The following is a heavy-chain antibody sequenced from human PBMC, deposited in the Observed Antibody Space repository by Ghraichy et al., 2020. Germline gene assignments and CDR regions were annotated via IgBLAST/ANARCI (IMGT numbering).Heavy chain of an antibody. CDR3: ARYYCTISTCYHLDH. Sequence: SETLSLTCTVSGGSISSYYWSWIRQPPGKGLEWIGYIYYTGSTQYNPSLKSRVTISLDTSKNQFSLKLSSVTTADTAVYYCARYYCTISTCYHLDHWGQGTLVTVSS. D-gene: IGHD2-8*01. J-gene: IGHJ4*02. CDR2: IYYTGST. V-gene: IGHV4-59*01. CDR1: GGSISSYY.